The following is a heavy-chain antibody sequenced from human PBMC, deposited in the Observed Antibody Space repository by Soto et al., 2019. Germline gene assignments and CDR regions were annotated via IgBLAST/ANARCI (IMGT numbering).Heavy chain of an antibody. CDR3: ARVISPGWLVS. D-gene: IGHD6-19*01. Sequence: EVQLVESGGGLVQPGGSLRLSCAASGFTFSDYWMAWVRQAPEKGLEWVTNIKQDGSEKYYMDSVKGRFTISRDNAQNSLYLQMNSLRVEDTAVYYCARVISPGWLVSWGQGTLVTVSS. V-gene: IGHV3-7*04. CDR2: IKQDGSEK. J-gene: IGHJ5*02. CDR1: GFTFSDYW.